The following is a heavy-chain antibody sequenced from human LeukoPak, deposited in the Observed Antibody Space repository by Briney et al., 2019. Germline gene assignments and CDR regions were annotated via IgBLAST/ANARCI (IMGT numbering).Heavy chain of an antibody. Sequence: SETLSLTCTVSGSSISSYYWSWIRQPPGTGLEWIGDIYYSGSTNYNPSLKSRVTISVDTSKNQFSLKLSSVTAADTAVYYCARSEDYYYYGMDVWGQGTTVTVSS. CDR3: ARSEDYYYYGMDV. CDR2: IYYSGST. D-gene: IGHD1-14*01. V-gene: IGHV4-59*12. J-gene: IGHJ6*02. CDR1: GSSISSYY.